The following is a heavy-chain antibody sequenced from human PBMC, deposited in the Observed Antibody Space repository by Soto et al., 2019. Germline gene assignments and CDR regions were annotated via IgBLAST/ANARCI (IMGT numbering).Heavy chain of an antibody. CDR2: ISSSGYI. CDR3: ARDCSGGSCYPGMDV. Sequence: GGSLRLSCAASGFNFNSYTINWVRQAPGKRLEWLSSISSSGYIFSTDSVRGRFTISRDNAKNSVYLQITSLRAEDTAVYFCARDCSGGSCYPGMDVWGQGTTVTVSS. D-gene: IGHD2-15*01. J-gene: IGHJ6*02. CDR1: GFNFNSYT. V-gene: IGHV3-21*01.